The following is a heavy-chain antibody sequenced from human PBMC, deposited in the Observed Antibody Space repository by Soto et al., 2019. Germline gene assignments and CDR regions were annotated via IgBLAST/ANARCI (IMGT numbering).Heavy chain of an antibody. V-gene: IGHV3-30-3*01. CDR3: ARVRHDSSGYRPPGSCLACWFGGMDV. Sequence: PGGSLRLSCAASGFTFSSYAMHLVRQAPGKGLEWVAVISYDGSNKYYADSVKGRFTISRDNSKNTLYLQMNSLRAEDTAVYYCARVRHDSSGYRPPGSCLACWFGGMDVWGQGTTVTVSS. CDR2: ISYDGSNK. CDR1: GFTFSSYA. J-gene: IGHJ6*02. D-gene: IGHD3-22*01.